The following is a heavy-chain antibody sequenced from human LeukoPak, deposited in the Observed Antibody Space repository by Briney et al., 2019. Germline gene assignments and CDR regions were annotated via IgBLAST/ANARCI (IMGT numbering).Heavy chain of an antibody. CDR3: ARDLHGDYSFQH. CDR2: ISSSSSTI. D-gene: IGHD4-17*01. Sequence: GGSLRLSCAASGFTFSSYAIHWVRQAPGKGLEWVSYISSSSSTIYYADSVKGRFTISRDNAKNSLYLQMNSLRDEDTAVYYCARDLHGDYSFQHWGQGTLVTVSS. V-gene: IGHV3-48*02. J-gene: IGHJ1*01. CDR1: GFTFSSYA.